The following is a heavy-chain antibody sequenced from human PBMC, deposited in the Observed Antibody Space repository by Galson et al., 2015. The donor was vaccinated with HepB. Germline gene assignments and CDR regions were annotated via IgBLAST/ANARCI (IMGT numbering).Heavy chain of an antibody. CDR2: IDPSDSYT. CDR1: GYSFTSYW. D-gene: IGHD4-11*01. V-gene: IGHV5-10-1*01. Sequence: QSGAEVKNPGESLRISCKGSGYSFTSYWISWVRQMPGKGLEWMGRIDPSDSYTNYSPSFQGHVTISADKSISTAYLQWSSLKASDTAMYYCARHGTTVRPHYYYYGMDVWGQGTTVTVPS. J-gene: IGHJ6*02. CDR3: ARHGTTVRPHYYYYGMDV.